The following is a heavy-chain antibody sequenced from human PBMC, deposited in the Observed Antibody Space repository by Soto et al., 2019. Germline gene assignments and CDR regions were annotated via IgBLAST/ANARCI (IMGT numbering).Heavy chain of an antibody. Sequence: GGSLRLSCAASGFTFDSYSMNWVRQAPGKGLEWVSYIDSSSSNKHYADSVKGRFTISRDNAKNALYLQMSSLRDEDTAVYYCARDVDSAMALNFDYWGQATLVTVST. V-gene: IGHV3-48*02. CDR1: GFTFDSYS. D-gene: IGHD2-8*01. J-gene: IGHJ4*02. CDR2: IDSSSSNK. CDR3: ARDVDSAMALNFDY.